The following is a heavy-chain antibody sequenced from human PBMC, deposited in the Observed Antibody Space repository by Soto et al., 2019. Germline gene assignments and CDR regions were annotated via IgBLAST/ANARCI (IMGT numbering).Heavy chain of an antibody. J-gene: IGHJ5*02. CDR1: SYTFRTYA. V-gene: IGHV1-18*01. CDR2: ISAYNGNT. D-gene: IGHD2-2*01. CDR3: ARAYPEGVVVVPATLHIWFDP. Sequence: ASVKVSCKASSYTFRTYAINWVRQAPGQGLEWMGWISAYNGNTNYAQNLQGRVTMTADESTSTAYMELRSLRSDDTAVYYCARAYPEGVVVVPATLHIWFDPWGQGTLITVSS.